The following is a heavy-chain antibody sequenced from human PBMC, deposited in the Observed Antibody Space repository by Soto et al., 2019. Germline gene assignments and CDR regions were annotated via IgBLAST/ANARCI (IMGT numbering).Heavy chain of an antibody. D-gene: IGHD2-15*01. Sequence: SETLSLTCSVSGDSISTVDYFWAWIRQPPGQALEYIGYIYKSTTTYYNPSFESRVAISLDTSKSQFSLTVTSVTAADTAVYFCARGRYCLTGRCFPNWFDPWGQGTLVTVS. CDR3: ARGRYCLTGRCFPNWFDP. CDR1: GDSISTVDYF. CDR2: IYKSTTT. V-gene: IGHV4-30-4*01. J-gene: IGHJ5*02.